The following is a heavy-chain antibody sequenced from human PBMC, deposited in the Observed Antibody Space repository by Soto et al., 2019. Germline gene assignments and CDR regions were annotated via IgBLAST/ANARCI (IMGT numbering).Heavy chain of an antibody. V-gene: IGHV3-23*01. Sequence: GGSLRLSCAASGFTFSSYGMHWVRQAPGKGLEWVSAISGSGGSTYYADSVKGRFTISRDNSKNTLYLQMNGLRVEDTAVYFCVRGQRGGFDLWGQGTMVTVSS. D-gene: IGHD2-15*01. CDR1: GFTFSSYG. J-gene: IGHJ3*01. CDR3: VRGQRGGFDL. CDR2: ISGSGGST.